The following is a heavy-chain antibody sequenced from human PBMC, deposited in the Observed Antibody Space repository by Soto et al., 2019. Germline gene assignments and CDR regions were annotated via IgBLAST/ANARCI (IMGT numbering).Heavy chain of an antibody. J-gene: IGHJ3*02. V-gene: IGHV4-38-2*01. CDR3: ARGYYYDSSGSVAFDI. Sequence: PSETLSLTCAVSGYSISSGYYWGWIRQPPGKGLEWIGSIHHSGSTYYNPSLKSRVTISVDTSKNQFSLKLSSVTAADSAVYYCARGYYYDSSGSVAFDIWGKGKMVTVS. D-gene: IGHD3-22*01. CDR2: IHHSGST. CDR1: GYSISSGYY.